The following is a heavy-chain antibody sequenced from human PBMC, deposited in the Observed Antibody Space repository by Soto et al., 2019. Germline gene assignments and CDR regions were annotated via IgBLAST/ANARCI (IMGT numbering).Heavy chain of an antibody. V-gene: IGHV5-51*01. CDR1: GYNFTNYW. D-gene: IGHD3-16*01. Sequence: VESLKISCTGSGYNFTNYWIGRVRQMPGKGLEWMGIIYPGDSDTRYSPSFQGQVTISADQSITTAYLQWSSLKASDTAMYYCARRGNRGRSFDIWGQGTMVTVSS. CDR3: ARRGNRGRSFDI. J-gene: IGHJ3*02. CDR2: IYPGDSDT.